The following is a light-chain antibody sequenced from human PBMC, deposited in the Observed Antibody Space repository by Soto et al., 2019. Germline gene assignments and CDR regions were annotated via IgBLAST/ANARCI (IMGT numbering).Light chain of an antibody. J-gene: IGKJ1*01. CDR1: RSVSSSY. Sequence: EIVLSRSPGTLSLSPGERATLSCRASRSVSSSYLAWYQQRPGQAPRLLINRASNRATGIPDRFSGSGSGTDFTLTISRLEPADFAVYYCQHYGSSPRTFGQGTKVDI. CDR3: QHYGSSPRT. CDR2: RAS. V-gene: IGKV3-20*01.